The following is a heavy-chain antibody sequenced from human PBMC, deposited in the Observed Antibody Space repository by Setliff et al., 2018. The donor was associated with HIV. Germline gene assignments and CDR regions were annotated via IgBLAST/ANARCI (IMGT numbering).Heavy chain of an antibody. CDR2: INTNTGNP. CDR1: GYTFTDYA. CDR3: ARGVSSSWYLKVGYYFDY. J-gene: IGHJ4*02. V-gene: IGHV7-4-1*02. Sequence: GASVKVSCKASGYTFTDYAMNWVRQAPGQGLEWMGWINTNTGNPTYAQGFTGRFVFSLDTSVSTTYLHIISLKAEDTAVYYCARGVSSSWYLKVGYYFDYWGQGTLVTVSS. D-gene: IGHD6-13*01.